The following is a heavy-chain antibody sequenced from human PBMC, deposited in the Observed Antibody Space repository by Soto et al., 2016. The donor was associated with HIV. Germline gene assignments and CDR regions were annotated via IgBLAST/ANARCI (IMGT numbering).Heavy chain of an antibody. CDR3: ASTSYGSGSEFDY. V-gene: IGHV4-59*01. Sequence: QVQLQESGPGLVKPSETLSLTCTVSGGSISSYYWSWIRQPPGKGLEWIGYIYYSGSTNYNPSLKSRVTISVDTSKNQFSLKLSSVTAADTAVYYCASTSYGSGSEFDYWGQGTLVTVSS. D-gene: IGHD3-10*01. CDR1: GGSISSYY. J-gene: IGHJ4*02. CDR2: IYYSGST.